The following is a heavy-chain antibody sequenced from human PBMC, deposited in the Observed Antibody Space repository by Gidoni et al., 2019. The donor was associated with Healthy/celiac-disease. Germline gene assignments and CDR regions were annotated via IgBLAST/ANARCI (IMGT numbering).Heavy chain of an antibody. Sequence: EVQLLESGGGLVQPGGSLRLSCAASGFPFSSYAMSWVRQSPGKGLEWVSAISGSGGSTYYADSVKGRFTISRDNSKNTLYLQMNSLRAEDTAVYYCAKDRGADTAMGYYFDYWGQGTLVTVSS. CDR3: AKDRGADTAMGYYFDY. D-gene: IGHD5-18*01. CDR2: ISGSGGST. J-gene: IGHJ4*02. CDR1: GFPFSSYA. V-gene: IGHV3-23*01.